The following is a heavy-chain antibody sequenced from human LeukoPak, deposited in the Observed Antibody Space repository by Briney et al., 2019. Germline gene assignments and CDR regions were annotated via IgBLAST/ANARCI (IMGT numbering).Heavy chain of an antibody. D-gene: IGHD6-13*01. V-gene: IGHV3-23*01. CDR1: GFTFSSYA. Sequence: PGVSLRLSCAASGFTFSSYAMSWVRQAPGKGLEWVSAISGSGGSTYYADSVKGRFTISRDNSKNTLYLQMNSLRAEDTAVYYCAKDHYEAAAAYYFDYWGQGTLVTVSS. CDR2: ISGSGGST. CDR3: AKDHYEAAAAYYFDY. J-gene: IGHJ4*02.